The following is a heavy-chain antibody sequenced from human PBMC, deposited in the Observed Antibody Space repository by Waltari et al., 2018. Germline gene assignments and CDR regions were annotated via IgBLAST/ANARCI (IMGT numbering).Heavy chain of an antibody. Sequence: QVQLQESGPGLVKPSETLSLTCAVSGYSISSGYYWGWIRPPPGTGLEWIGSIYHSGSPSYNPSRKSRVTISVDTSKNQFSLKLSSVTAADTAVYYCARGLGGRDGAFDIWGQGTMVTVSS. CDR2: IYHSGSP. V-gene: IGHV4-38-2*01. CDR3: ARGLGGRDGAFDI. CDR1: GYSISSGYY. D-gene: IGHD3-16*01. J-gene: IGHJ3*02.